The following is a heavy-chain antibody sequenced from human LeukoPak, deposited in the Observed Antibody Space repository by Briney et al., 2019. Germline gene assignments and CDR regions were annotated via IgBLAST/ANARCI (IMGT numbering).Heavy chain of an antibody. CDR3: ARDRREWLFICYYYGMDV. Sequence: GGSLRLSCAASGFTFSSYWMSWVRQAPGKGLEWVANIKQDGSEKYYVDSVKGRFTISRDNAKNSLYLQMNSLRAEDTAVYYCARDRREWLFICYYYGMDVWGQGTTVTVSS. J-gene: IGHJ6*02. D-gene: IGHD3-3*01. V-gene: IGHV3-7*01. CDR1: GFTFSSYW. CDR2: IKQDGSEK.